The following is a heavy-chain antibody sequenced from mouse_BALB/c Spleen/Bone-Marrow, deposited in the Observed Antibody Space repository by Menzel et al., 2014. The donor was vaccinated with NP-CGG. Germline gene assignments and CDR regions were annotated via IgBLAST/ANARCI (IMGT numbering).Heavy chain of an antibody. V-gene: IGHV1-69*02. CDR2: IDPSDSYT. CDR3: ARRELGPRWFTY. J-gene: IGHJ3*01. D-gene: IGHD3-1*01. Sequence: VQLQQSGAEFVKPGASVKLSCKASGYTFTSYWMHWVKQRPGQGLEWIGEIDPSDSYTNYNQKFKGKATLTVGKSSSTAYMQLSSLTSEDSAVYYCARRELGPRWFTYWGQGTLVTVSA. CDR1: GYTFTSYW.